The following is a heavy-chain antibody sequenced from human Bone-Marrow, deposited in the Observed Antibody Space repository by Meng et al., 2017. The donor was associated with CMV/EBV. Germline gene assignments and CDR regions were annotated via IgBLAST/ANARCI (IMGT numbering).Heavy chain of an antibody. CDR3: ASFAYYGYGMDV. CDR1: GGSISSYY. Sequence: SETLSLTCTVSGGSISSYYWSWIRQPPGKGLEWIGYIYYSGSTNYNPSLKSRVTISVDTSKNQFSLKLSSVPAADTAVYYCASFAYYGYGMDVWGQGTTVTVSS. D-gene: IGHD3-3*01. CDR2: IYYSGST. J-gene: IGHJ6*02. V-gene: IGHV4-59*01.